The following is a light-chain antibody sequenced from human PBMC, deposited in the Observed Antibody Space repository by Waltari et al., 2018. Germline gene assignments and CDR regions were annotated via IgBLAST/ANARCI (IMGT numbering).Light chain of an antibody. J-gene: IGLJ2*01. CDR2: QDR. V-gene: IGLV3-1*01. Sequence: SYELTQPSSLSVSPGQTASITCSGDNLGDKYVCWYQQNSGQSPVLVIYQDRKRPSGIPERFSGSNSGDTATLTISGTQAMDEADYYCQAWDSSTEVVFGGGTMLTVL. CDR1: NLGDKY. CDR3: QAWDSSTEVV.